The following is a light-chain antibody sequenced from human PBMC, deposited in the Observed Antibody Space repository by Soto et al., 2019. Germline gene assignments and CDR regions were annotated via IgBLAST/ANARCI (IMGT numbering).Light chain of an antibody. CDR3: QQYGTSEII. V-gene: IGKV3-20*01. CDR1: QSVSNSY. J-gene: IGKJ5*01. Sequence: EIVWTQSPFTLSLSPLEIASLSCRASQSVSNSYVAWYQQKSGQAPRLLIYDTSSRVTGIPDRFSGSGSGTDFTLTISRLEPEDFAVFYCQQYGTSEIIFGQGTRLEIK. CDR2: DTS.